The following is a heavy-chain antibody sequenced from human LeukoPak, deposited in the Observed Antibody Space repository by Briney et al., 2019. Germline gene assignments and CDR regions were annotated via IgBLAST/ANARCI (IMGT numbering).Heavy chain of an antibody. CDR2: ISGRGGST. D-gene: IGHD3-10*01. J-gene: IGHJ5*02. CDR3: AKAPITMVRGLHPPGS. CDR1: GFTFSSYA. Sequence: PGGSLRLSCAASGFTFSSYAMSWVRQAPGKGPEWVSAISGRGGSTYYADSVKGRFTISRDNSKNTLYLQMNSLRAEDTAVYYCAKAPITMVRGLHPPGSWGQGTLVTVSS. V-gene: IGHV3-23*01.